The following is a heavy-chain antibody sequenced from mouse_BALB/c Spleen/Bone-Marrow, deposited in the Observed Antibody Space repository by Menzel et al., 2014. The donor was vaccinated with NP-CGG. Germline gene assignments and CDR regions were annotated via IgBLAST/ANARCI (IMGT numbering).Heavy chain of an antibody. CDR3: ARSPYDGYYVIAY. CDR2: ITYSGYT. CDR1: GDSITSGY. D-gene: IGHD2-3*01. J-gene: IGHJ3*01. Sequence: EVQVVESGPSLVKPSQTLSLTCSVTGDSITSGYWNWIRKFPGNKLEYMGYITYSGYTYYNPSLKSRISFTRDTSKNQFYLQLNSVTTEDTATYYCARSPYDGYYVIAYWGQGTLVTVSA. V-gene: IGHV3-8*02.